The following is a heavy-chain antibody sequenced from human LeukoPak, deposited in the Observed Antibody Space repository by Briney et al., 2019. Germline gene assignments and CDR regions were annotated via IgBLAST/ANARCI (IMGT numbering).Heavy chain of an antibody. D-gene: IGHD6-19*01. CDR1: GFTFSSYS. CDR2: TRSKAYGGTT. Sequence: GGSLRLSCAASGFTFSSYSMNWVRQAPGKGLEWVGFTRSKAYGGTTEYAASVKGRFTISRDDSKSIAYLQMNSLKTEDTAVYYCTRVRDRWLPCYFDCWGQGTLVTVSS. CDR3: TRVRDRWLPCYFDC. J-gene: IGHJ4*02. V-gene: IGHV3-49*04.